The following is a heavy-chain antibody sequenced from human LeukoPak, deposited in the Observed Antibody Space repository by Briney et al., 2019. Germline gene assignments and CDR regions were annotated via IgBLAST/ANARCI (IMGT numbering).Heavy chain of an antibody. D-gene: IGHD3-3*01. J-gene: IGHJ5*02. CDR3: ARGSGYYKFDP. CDR1: GGSISSYY. V-gene: IGHV4-59*01. CDR2: IYYSGST. Sequence: SETLSLTCTVSGGSISSYYWSWIRQPPGKGLEWIGYIYYSGSTNYNPSLKSRVTISVDMSKNQFSLKLSSVTAADTAVYYCARGSGYYKFDPWGQGTLVTVSS.